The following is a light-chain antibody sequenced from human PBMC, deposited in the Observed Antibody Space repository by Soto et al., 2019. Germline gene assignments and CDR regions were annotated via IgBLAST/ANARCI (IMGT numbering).Light chain of an antibody. CDR1: QSISIW. CDR2: KAS. CDR3: QQYNSFPRT. J-gene: IGKJ1*01. Sequence: DIQMTQSPSTLSASVGDRVTITCRASQSISIWLAWYQQKPGKAPKFLIYKASNLQSGVPSRFSGSGSGTEFTLTISSPQPDDFATYYCQQYNSFPRTFGQGTKVEIK. V-gene: IGKV1-5*03.